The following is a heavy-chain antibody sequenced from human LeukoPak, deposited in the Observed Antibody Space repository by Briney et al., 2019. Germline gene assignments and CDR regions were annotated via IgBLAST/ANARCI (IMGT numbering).Heavy chain of an antibody. CDR3: ARGSHYDFWSGPRPFYYYYGMDV. CDR2: ISAYNGNT. V-gene: IGHV1-18*01. Sequence: ASVKVSCKASGYTFTSYGISWVRQAPGQGLEWMGWISAYNGNTNYAQKLQGRVTMTTGTSTSTAYMELRSLRSDDTAVYYCARGSHYDFWSGPRPFYYYYGMDVWGQGTTVTVSS. J-gene: IGHJ6*02. CDR1: GYTFTSYG. D-gene: IGHD3-3*01.